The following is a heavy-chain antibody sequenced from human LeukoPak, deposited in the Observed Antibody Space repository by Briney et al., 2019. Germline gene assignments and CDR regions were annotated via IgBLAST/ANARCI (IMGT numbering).Heavy chain of an antibody. J-gene: IGHJ4*02. D-gene: IGHD6-19*01. V-gene: IGHV3-30*02. CDR3: AKDRGAFFIAVVY. CDR2: IRNDGSNK. Sequence: GGSLRLSCAASGFTFSSYGMHWVRQAPGKGLEWVAFIRNDGSNKYYADSVKGRFTISRDNSKNTLYLQMNSLRAEDTAVYYCAKDRGAFFIAVVYWGQGTLVTVSS. CDR1: GFTFSSYG.